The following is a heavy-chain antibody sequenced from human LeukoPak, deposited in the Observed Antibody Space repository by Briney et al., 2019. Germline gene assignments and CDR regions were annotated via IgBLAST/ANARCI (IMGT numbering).Heavy chain of an antibody. CDR2: INHSGST. CDR1: GGSFSGYY. CDR3: ARRQFGDYPTGHFDY. V-gene: IGHV4-34*01. J-gene: IGHJ4*02. D-gene: IGHD4-17*01. Sequence: SETLSLTCAVYGGSFSGYYWSWIRQPPGKGLEWIGEINHSGSTNYNPSLKSRVTISVDTSKNQFSLRLSTVTAADTAVYYCARRQFGDYPTGHFDYWGQGTLVTVSS.